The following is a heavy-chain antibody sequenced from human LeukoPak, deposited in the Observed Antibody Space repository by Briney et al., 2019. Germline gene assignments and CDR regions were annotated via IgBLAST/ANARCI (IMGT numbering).Heavy chain of an antibody. CDR3: ASHLGGSSLSGFDY. J-gene: IGHJ4*02. CDR2: IIPIFGTA. V-gene: IGHV1-69*13. CDR1: GGTFSSYA. Sequence: ASVTVSCKASGGTFSSYAISWVRQAPGQGLECMGGIIPIFGTANYAQKFQGRVTITADESTSTAYMELSSLRSEDTAVYYCASHLGGSSLSGFDYWGQGTLVTVSS. D-gene: IGHD2-15*01.